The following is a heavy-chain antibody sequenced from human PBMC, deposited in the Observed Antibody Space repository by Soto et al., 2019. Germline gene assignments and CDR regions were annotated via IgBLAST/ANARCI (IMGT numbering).Heavy chain of an antibody. D-gene: IGHD3-16*01. CDR3: AAVMGSDYDYVWGSLSFDH. CDR1: GFIFATTA. Sequence: VQLLQSGGGLVQPGGSLRLSCEASGFIFATTAMGWVRQAPGKGLEWVATISGSGVRTYYADSVKGRFTISRGNSKNTLVLQMNSLRADDTDVYFCAAVMGSDYDYVWGSLSFDHWGQGALVTVST. J-gene: IGHJ4*02. V-gene: IGHV3-23*01. CDR2: ISGSGVRT.